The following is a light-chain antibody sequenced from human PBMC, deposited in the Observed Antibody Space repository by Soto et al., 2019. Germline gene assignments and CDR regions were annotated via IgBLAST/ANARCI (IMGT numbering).Light chain of an antibody. CDR1: QSVSSY. J-gene: IGKJ1*01. V-gene: IGKV3-11*01. Sequence: EIVLTQSPATLSLSPGERAALSCRASQSVSSYLAWYQQKPGQAPRLLIYDGSNRATGIPARFSGSGSGTDFTLTISSLEPEDFAVYYCQQYNNWPPWTFGQGTKVDIK. CDR2: DGS. CDR3: QQYNNWPPWT.